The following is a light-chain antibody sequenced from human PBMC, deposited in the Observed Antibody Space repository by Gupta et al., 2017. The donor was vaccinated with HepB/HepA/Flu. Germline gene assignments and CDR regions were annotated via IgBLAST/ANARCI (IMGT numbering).Light chain of an antibody. CDR1: DSNIGADYD. J-gene: IGLJ2*01. CDR3: QSYDRSLGGSV. V-gene: IGLV1-40*01. CDR2: DNT. Sequence: QSVLTKPPSVSGASGQRVTIPCTGSDSNIGADYDVHWYQQVPGTAPKLLIYDNTYRPSGVPDRFSGSRSGTSASLAITGLQAEDEADYYCQSYDRSLGGSVFGGGTKLTVL.